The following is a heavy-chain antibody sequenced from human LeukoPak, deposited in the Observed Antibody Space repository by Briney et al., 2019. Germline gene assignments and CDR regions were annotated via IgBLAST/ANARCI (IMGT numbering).Heavy chain of an antibody. Sequence: GGSLRLSCAASGFTFSSYGMHWVRQAPGEGLEWVAVIWDDGITKHYADSVKGRFTISRDNSKNTLYLQMNSLRAEDTAVYYCARGKASGGYSGYGLDAFDIWGQGTMVTVSS. J-gene: IGHJ3*02. CDR1: GFTFSSYG. D-gene: IGHD5-12*01. CDR2: IWDDGITK. V-gene: IGHV3-33*01. CDR3: ARGKASGGYSGYGLDAFDI.